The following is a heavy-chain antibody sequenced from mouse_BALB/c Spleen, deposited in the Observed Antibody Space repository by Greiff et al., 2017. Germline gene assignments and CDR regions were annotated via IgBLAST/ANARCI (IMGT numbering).Heavy chain of an antibody. D-gene: IGHD1-1*02. CDR2: IHYSGST. CDR3: ARRWGKGEAWFAY. Sequence: EVQLKESGPDLVKPSQSLSLTCTVTGYSITSGYSWPWIRQFPGNKLEWMGYIHYSGSTNYNPSLKSRISITRDTSKNQFFLQLNSVTTEDTATYYCARRWGKGEAWFAYWGQGTLVTVSA. V-gene: IGHV3-1*02. CDR1: GYSITSGYS. J-gene: IGHJ3*01.